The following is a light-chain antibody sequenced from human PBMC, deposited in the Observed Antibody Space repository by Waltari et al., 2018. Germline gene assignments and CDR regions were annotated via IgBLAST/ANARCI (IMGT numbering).Light chain of an antibody. CDR2: DVN. V-gene: IGLV2-14*03. J-gene: IGLJ1*01. CDR1: SRYVGCYNS. Sequence: QSALTQPASVSGSPGQSITISCTGTSRYVGCYNSVSWYQQHPGPTPNLLIFDVNRRPSGVSHCFSGSKSGNTASLTISGLQAEDEADYYCGSYTTRATHVFGIGTKVTVL. CDR3: GSYTTRATHV.